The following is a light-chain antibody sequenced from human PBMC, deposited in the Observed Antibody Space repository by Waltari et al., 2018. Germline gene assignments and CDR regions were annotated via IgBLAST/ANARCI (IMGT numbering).Light chain of an antibody. CDR1: QSLLHSNGYNS. J-gene: IGKJ5*01. CDR2: LGS. CDR3: MEALQSVT. V-gene: IGKV2-28*01. Sequence: DIVLTQSPLSLPVTPGDPASISCRPSQSLLHSNGYNSLDWYLEKPGQSPQIIILLGSNRASGGPDRFSGSGSGTDFTLKISRVEAEDAGVYYCMEALQSVTFGQGTRLEIK.